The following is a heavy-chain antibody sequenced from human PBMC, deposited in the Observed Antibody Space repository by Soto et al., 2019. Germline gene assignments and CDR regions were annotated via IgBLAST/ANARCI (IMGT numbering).Heavy chain of an antibody. CDR3: SKKLSSLGCLALGSPFDS. V-gene: IGHV3-23*01. J-gene: IGHJ4*02. CDR1: GFTFSSYA. Sequence: EVQMLESGGYLVQPGGSLRVSCAASGFTFSSYAMNWVRQAPGKGLEWVSSISANGRNTYYADSVKGRFTISRDRSKNTLYLQLDSLGAEATATYYCSKKLSSLGCLALGSPFDSWGQGTLVTVSS. D-gene: IGHD2-15*01. CDR2: ISANGRNT.